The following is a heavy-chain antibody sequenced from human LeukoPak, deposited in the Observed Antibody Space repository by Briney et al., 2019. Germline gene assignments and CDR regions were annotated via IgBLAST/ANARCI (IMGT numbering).Heavy chain of an antibody. Sequence: GGSLRLSCSASGFTFSRYAMHWVRQAPGKGLEWVSSISSSSTYIYYADSLKGRFTISRDNAKSSLYLQMNSLRAEDTAVYYCARAVYCSGGSCYSGMDVWGQGTTVTVSS. J-gene: IGHJ6*02. V-gene: IGHV3-21*01. CDR3: ARAVYCSGGSCYSGMDV. D-gene: IGHD2-15*01. CDR2: ISSSSTYI. CDR1: GFTFSRYA.